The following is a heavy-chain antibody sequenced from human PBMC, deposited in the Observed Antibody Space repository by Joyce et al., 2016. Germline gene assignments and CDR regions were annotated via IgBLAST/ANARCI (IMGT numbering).Heavy chain of an antibody. D-gene: IGHD4/OR15-4a*01. CDR1: RFTFSDYY. CDR3: ARFSFGANWSSRTFDY. J-gene: IGHJ4*02. CDR2: ISSIGSTI. V-gene: IGHV3-11*01. Sequence: QVQLVESGGGLVKPGGSLRLSCAASRFTFSDYYMSWIRQAPGKGLEWVSYISSIGSTIFYSDSVNGRFTISRDNAKNSLYLQMNGLRAEDTAVYYCARFSFGANWSSRTFDYWGQGTLVTVSS.